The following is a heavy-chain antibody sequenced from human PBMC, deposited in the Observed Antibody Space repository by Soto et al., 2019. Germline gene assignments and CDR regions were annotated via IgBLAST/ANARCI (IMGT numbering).Heavy chain of an antibody. CDR3: ARVPPYYYYYMDV. Sequence: SETLSLTCTVSGGSIISGGYCWSWLRQHPGKGLEWIGYIYYSGSTYYNPSLKSRVTISVDTSKNQFSLKLSSVTAADTAVYYCARVPPYYYYYMDVWGKGTTVTVSS. J-gene: IGHJ6*03. V-gene: IGHV4-31*03. CDR2: IYYSGST. CDR1: GGSIISGGYC.